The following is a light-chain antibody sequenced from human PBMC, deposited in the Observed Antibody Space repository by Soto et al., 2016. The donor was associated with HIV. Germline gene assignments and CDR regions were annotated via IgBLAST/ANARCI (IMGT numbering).Light chain of an antibody. J-gene: IGLJ1*01. CDR3: QAWDTSTAV. CDR1: KLGDKY. V-gene: IGLV3-1*01. CDR2: QDN. Sequence: SYDLTQPPSVSVSPGQTASITCSGDKLGDKYACWYQQKPGQSPVLVIYQDNRRPSGIPERFSGSNSGNTATLTISGTQAMDEADYYCQAWDTSTAVFG.